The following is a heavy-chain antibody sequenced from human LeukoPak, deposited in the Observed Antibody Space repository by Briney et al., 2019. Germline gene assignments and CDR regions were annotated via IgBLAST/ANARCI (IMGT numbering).Heavy chain of an antibody. D-gene: IGHD3-9*01. V-gene: IGHV4-34*01. CDR1: GGSFSGYY. Sequence: PSETLSLTCAVYGGSFSGYYWSRIRQPPGKGLEWIGEINHSGSTNYNPSLKSRVTISVDTSKNQFSLKLSSVTAADTAVYYCAGGPTTGYYYYMDVWGKGTTVTVSS. CDR2: INHSGST. J-gene: IGHJ6*03. CDR3: AGGPTTGYYYYMDV.